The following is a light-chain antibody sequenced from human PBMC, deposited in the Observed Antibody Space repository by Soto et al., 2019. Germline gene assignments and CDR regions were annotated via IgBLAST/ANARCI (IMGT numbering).Light chain of an antibody. CDR3: QQYNSYPWT. Sequence: DIQMTKSPATLSASVGDRVTITCRASQSLSGWLAWYQQKPGKAPKLLIYDASSLESGVPSRFSGSGSGTEFALTISSLQPDDFATYYCQQYNSYPWTFGQGTKVEIK. CDR1: QSLSGW. CDR2: DAS. V-gene: IGKV1-5*01. J-gene: IGKJ1*01.